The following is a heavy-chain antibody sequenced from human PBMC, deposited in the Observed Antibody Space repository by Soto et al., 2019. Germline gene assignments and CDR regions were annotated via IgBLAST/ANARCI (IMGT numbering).Heavy chain of an antibody. CDR2: ISSSGSTI. CDR1: GFTFSSYE. CDR3: ARDGYSSSWYPLHGMDV. D-gene: IGHD6-13*01. J-gene: IGHJ6*02. V-gene: IGHV3-48*03. Sequence: PGGSLRLSCAASGFTFSSYEMNWVRQAPGKGLEWVSYISSSGSTIYYADSVKGRFTISRDNAKNSLYLQMNSLRAEDTAVYYCARDGYSSSWYPLHGMDVWGQGTTVTVSS.